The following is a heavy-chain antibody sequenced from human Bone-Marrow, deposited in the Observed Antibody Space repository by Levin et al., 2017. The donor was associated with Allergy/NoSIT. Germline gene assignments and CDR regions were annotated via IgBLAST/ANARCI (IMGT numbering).Heavy chain of an antibody. J-gene: IGHJ4*02. CDR1: GYTFTSYG. V-gene: IGHV1-18*01. CDR2: ISAYNGNT. D-gene: IGHD3-10*01. CDR3: ARDIPPYYYGSGTMGYFDY. Sequence: GESLKISCKASGYTFTSYGISWVRQAPGQGLEWMGWISAYNGNTNYAQKLQGRVTMTTDTSTSTAYMELRSLRSDDTAVYYCARDIPPYYYGSGTMGYFDYWGQGTLVTVSS.